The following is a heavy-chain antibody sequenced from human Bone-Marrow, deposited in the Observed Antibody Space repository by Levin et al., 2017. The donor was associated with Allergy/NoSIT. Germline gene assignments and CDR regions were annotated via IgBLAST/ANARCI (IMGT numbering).Heavy chain of an antibody. CDR3: AIGVWGENVPDAFDL. V-gene: IGHV5-51*01. CDR1: GYRFSSYW. D-gene: IGHD2-8*01. J-gene: IGHJ3*01. Sequence: GESLKISCKGSGYRFSSYWIAWVRRMPGKGLEWMGIIFPGDSDTRYSPSFQGQVTISADKSISTAYLQWSRLKAADTAIYYCAIGVWGENVPDAFDLWGQGTMVTVSS. CDR2: IFPGDSDT.